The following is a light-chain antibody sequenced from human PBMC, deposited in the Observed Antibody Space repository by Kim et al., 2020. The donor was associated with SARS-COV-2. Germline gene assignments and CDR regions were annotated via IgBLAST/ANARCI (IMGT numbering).Light chain of an antibody. V-gene: IGKV4-1*01. Sequence: DIVMTQSPDSLAVSLGERATINCKSSQSVLYSSNNKNYLAWYQQKPGQPPKLLIYWASTRESGVPDRFSGSGSGTDFTLTIISLQAEDVAVYYCQKYYSTPYTFGQGTKLE. CDR2: WAS. CDR3: QKYYSTPYT. J-gene: IGKJ2*01. CDR1: QSVLYSSNNKNY.